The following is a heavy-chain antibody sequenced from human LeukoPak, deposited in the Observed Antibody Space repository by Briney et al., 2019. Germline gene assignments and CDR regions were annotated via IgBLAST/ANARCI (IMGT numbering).Heavy chain of an antibody. V-gene: IGHV1-8*03. D-gene: IGHD2-2*01. Sequence: ASVKVSCKASGYTFTNHDINWVRQAPGQGLEWMAWMNPNSGKTGYAQQFQGRLTITRDTSISTAYMELSSLRSEDTAVYYCARGRGKLVPAAILNWFDPWGQGTLVTVSS. CDR2: MNPNSGKT. J-gene: IGHJ5*02. CDR3: ARGRGKLVPAAILNWFDP. CDR1: GYTFTNHD.